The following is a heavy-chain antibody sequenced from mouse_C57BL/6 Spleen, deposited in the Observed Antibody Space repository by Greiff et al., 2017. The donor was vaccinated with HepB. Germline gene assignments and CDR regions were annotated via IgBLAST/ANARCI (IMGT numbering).Heavy chain of an antibody. D-gene: IGHD2-5*01. Sequence: QVQLQQPGAELVKPGASVKMSCKASGYTFTSYWITWVKQRPGQGLEWIGDIYPGSGSTNYNEKFKSKATLTVDTSSSTAYMQLSSLTSEDSAVYYCARDYYSNYPFAYWGQGTLVTVSA. CDR1: GYTFTSYW. V-gene: IGHV1-55*01. CDR2: IYPGSGST. CDR3: ARDYYSNYPFAY. J-gene: IGHJ3*01.